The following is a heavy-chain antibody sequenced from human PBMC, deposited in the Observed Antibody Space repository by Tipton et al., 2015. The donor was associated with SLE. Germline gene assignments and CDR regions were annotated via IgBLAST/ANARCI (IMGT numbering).Heavy chain of an antibody. V-gene: IGHV4-34*01. CDR3: ARTPYFDGSPRLDY. CDR1: GFTFSSYA. Sequence: LRLSCAASGFTFSSYAMHWVRQAPGKGLEWIGEINHSGSTNYNPSLKSRVTISVDTSKNQFSLKLSSVTAADTAVYYCARTPYFDGSPRLDYWGQGTLVTVSS. D-gene: IGHD3-9*01. J-gene: IGHJ4*02. CDR2: INHSGST.